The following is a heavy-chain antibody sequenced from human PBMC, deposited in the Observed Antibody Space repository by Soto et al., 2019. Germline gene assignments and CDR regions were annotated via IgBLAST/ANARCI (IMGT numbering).Heavy chain of an antibody. J-gene: IGHJ3*02. V-gene: IGHV3-11*01. CDR2: ISSSGSTI. CDR3: ARDRRLRFASDAFDI. CDR1: GFTFSDYY. D-gene: IGHD5-12*01. Sequence: LRLSCAASGFTFSDYYMSWIRQAPGKGLEWVSYISSSGSTIYYADSVKGRFTISRDNAKNSLYLQMNSLRAEDTAVYYCARDRRLRFASDAFDIWGQGTMVTVSS.